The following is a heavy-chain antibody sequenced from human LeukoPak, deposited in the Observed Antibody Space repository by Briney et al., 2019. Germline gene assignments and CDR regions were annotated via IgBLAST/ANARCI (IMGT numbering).Heavy chain of an antibody. V-gene: IGHV3-33*01. CDR3: ARDVETRYDFWSYFDY. CDR1: GFTFSSYG. D-gene: IGHD3-3*01. CDR2: IWYDGSNK. Sequence: GRSLRLSCAASGFTFSSYGMHWVRQAPGKGLEWVAVIWYDGSNKYYADSVKGRFTISRDNSKNTLYLQMNSLRAEDTAVYYCARDVETRYDFWSYFDYWGQGTLVTVSS. J-gene: IGHJ4*02.